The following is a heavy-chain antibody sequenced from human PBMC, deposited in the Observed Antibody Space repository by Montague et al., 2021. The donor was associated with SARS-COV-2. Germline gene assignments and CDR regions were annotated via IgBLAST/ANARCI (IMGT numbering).Heavy chain of an antibody. Sequence: TLSLTCTVSGGSISSGGYYWSWICKHPGKGLEWIGYIYYSGSTNYNPSLKSRLTISVDTSKNQFSLKLSSVTAADTAVYYCARGEGVMVYVYGMDVWGQGTTVTVAS. J-gene: IGHJ6*02. CDR3: ARGEGVMVYVYGMDV. CDR1: GGSISSGGYY. D-gene: IGHD2-8*01. CDR2: IYYSGST. V-gene: IGHV4-31*03.